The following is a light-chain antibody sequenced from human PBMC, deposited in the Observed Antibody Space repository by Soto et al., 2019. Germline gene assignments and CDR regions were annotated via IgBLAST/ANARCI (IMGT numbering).Light chain of an antibody. CDR1: NSNIGAGYD. CDR3: QSYDNRLSAWV. V-gene: IGLV1-40*01. Sequence: QSVLTQPPSVSGAPGQRVTISCTGSNSNIGAGYDVHWYQQLPGTAPQLLIYANGNRPSGVPDRFSGSKSGTSASLAITGLQAGDEADYYCQSYDNRLSAWVFGGGTKLTVL. J-gene: IGLJ3*02. CDR2: ANG.